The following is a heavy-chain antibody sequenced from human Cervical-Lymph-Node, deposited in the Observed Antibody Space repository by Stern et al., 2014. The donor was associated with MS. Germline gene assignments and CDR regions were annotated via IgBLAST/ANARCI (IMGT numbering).Heavy chain of an antibody. D-gene: IGHD5-18*01. V-gene: IGHV3-15*01. CDR1: GFTFSNAW. Sequence: EVQLVESGGGLVKPGGSLRLSCAASGFTFSNAWMNSETDGGTTDYAAPVKGRFTISKDDSKNTLYQQMNSLKDEDTAVYYCTTHKGYPDYWGQGTLVTVSS. J-gene: IGHJ4*02. CDR3: TTHKGYPDY. CDR2: ETDGGTT.